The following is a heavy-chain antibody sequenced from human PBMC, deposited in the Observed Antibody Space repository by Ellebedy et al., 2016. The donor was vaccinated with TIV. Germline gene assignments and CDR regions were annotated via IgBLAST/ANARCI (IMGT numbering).Heavy chain of an antibody. Sequence: PGGSLRLSCEASGFIFSTYGMHWVRQAPGKGLEWVAFIWYDGGNKYYADSVKGRFTISRDNSKNTLSLQMNNPSAEDTAVYYCARHRHVDRGDCLDYWGQGTLVTVSS. CDR3: ARHRHVDRGDCLDY. CDR2: IWYDGGNK. V-gene: IGHV3-33*01. CDR1: GFIFSTYG. J-gene: IGHJ4*02. D-gene: IGHD2-21*02.